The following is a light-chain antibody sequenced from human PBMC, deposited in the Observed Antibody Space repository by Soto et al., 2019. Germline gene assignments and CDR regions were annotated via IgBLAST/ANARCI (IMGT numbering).Light chain of an antibody. Sequence: VLTQSPATLSLSPGERATLSCRASQGVSGHLAWYQHEPGQAPRLLIYDTSTRATGIPARFTGSGSGTDFTLTITSLEPEDFALYFCQQRSNWPRFTFGQGTNLEIK. CDR3: QQRSNWPRFT. V-gene: IGKV3-11*01. J-gene: IGKJ2*01. CDR2: DTS. CDR1: QGVSGH.